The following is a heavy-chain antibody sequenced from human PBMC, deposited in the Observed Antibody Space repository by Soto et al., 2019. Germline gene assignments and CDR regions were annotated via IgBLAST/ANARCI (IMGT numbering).Heavy chain of an antibody. CDR3: ERKDPDYSVGY. J-gene: IGHJ4*02. CDR1: GGSLSSHY. D-gene: IGHD2-21*01. CDR2: IPYSRIT. V-gene: IGHV4-59*11. Sequence: PSETLSLSCTVSGGSLSSHYWSWLRQTSGKGLKWIRYIPYSRITYYNPSLKRRVAISPTTSQNQFSLKLNSLIAADTAVDYSERKDPDYSVGYCGQGTMVTVSS.